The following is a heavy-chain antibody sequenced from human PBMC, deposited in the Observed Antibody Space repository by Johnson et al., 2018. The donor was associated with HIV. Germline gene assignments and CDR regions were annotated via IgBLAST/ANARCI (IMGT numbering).Heavy chain of an antibody. CDR2: ISSSGSTI. D-gene: IGHD1/OR15-1a*01. V-gene: IGHV3-11*04. CDR3: ARDLGNWDSPRSAFDI. Sequence: QVQLVEPGGGLVQPGRSLRLSCAASGFSFSDYYMTWIRQAPGKGLEWVSYISSSGSTIYYADSVKGRFTISRDNAKNSLYLQVNSLRAEDTAVYYCARDLGNWDSPRSAFDIWGQGTMVTVSS. CDR1: GFSFSDYY. J-gene: IGHJ3*02.